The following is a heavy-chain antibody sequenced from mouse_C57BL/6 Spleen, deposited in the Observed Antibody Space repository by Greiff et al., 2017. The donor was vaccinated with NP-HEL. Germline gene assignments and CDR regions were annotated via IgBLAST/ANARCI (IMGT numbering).Heavy chain of an antibody. CDR2: IDPSDSYT. V-gene: IGHV1-50*01. J-gene: IGHJ2*01. Sequence: QVQLQQPGAELVKPGASVKLSCKASGYTFTSYWMQWVKQRPGQGLEWIGEIDPSDSYTNYNQKFKGKATLTVDTSSSTAYMQLSSLTSEDSAVYYCARKGPWNPDYWGQGTTLTVSS. CDR1: GYTFTSYW. CDR3: ARKGPWNPDY.